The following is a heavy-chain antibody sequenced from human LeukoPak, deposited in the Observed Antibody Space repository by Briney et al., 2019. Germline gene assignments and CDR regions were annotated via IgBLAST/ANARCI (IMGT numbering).Heavy chain of an antibody. CDR3: ARVAGVVITGNWFDP. Sequence: ASVKVSCKASGYTFTGYYMHWVRQAPGQGLEWMGWINPNSGGTNYAQKFQGRVTMTRDTSISTAYMALSRLRSDDTAVYYCARVAGVVITGNWFDPWGRGTLVTVSS. CDR2: INPNSGGT. CDR1: GYTFTGYY. D-gene: IGHD3-3*01. V-gene: IGHV1-2*02. J-gene: IGHJ5*02.